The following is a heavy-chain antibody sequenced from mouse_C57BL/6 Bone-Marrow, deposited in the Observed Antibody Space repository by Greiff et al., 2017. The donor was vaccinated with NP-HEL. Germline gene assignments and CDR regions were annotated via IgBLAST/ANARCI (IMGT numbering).Heavy chain of an antibody. CDR3: ARYSLYGSGFYYDVGG. J-gene: IGHJ4*01. CDR2: ISYSGST. CDR1: GYSITSDY. Sequence: EVKLMESGPGLAKPSQTLSLTCSVTGYSITSDYWNWIRKFPGNKLEYMGYISYSGSTYYNPSLKSRISITRDTSKNQSYLELNSVTTEDTATYYCARYSLYGSGFYYDVGGRGQGASVTVSS. D-gene: IGHD2-4*01. V-gene: IGHV3-8*01.